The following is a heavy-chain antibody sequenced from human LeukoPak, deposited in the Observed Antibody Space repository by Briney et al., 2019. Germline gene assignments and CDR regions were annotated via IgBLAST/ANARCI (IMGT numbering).Heavy chain of an antibody. V-gene: IGHV4-31*03. CDR2: IYYSGST. J-gene: IGHJ4*02. CDR3: ARVVETYSSIWDLYFDY. D-gene: IGHD6-13*01. Sequence: SETLSLTCSVSGGSISSGGYYWSWIRRHPGKGLEWIGYIYYSGSTYYNPSLRSRVTISVDTSKSQFSLRLSSVTAADTAVYCCARVVETYSSIWDLYFDYWGQGTLVTVSS. CDR1: GGSISSGGYY.